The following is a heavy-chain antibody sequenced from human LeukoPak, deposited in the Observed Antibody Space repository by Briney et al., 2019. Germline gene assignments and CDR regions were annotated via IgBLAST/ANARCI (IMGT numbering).Heavy chain of an antibody. Sequence: PSETLSLTCTVSGGSISSYYWSWIRQPPGKGLEWIGYIYYSGSTNYNPSLKSRVTISVDTSKNQFSLKLSSVTAADTAVYYCARHLRYYGMGVWGQGTTVTVSS. J-gene: IGHJ6*02. CDR1: GGSISSYY. CDR3: ARHLRYYGMGV. V-gene: IGHV4-59*01. CDR2: IYYSGST.